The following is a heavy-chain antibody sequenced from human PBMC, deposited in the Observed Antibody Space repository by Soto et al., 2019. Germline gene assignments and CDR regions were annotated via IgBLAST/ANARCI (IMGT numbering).Heavy chain of an antibody. D-gene: IGHD2-2*01. Sequence: PGGSLRLSCAASGFTFSSFALSWVRQAPGEGLEWVSAISGSGDGTDYADSVKGRFTISRDNGQNSVYLQMDSLRAEDTAVYYCAREIVVPAASPDYWGQGTLVTVSS. J-gene: IGHJ4*02. V-gene: IGHV3-23*01. CDR3: AREIVVPAASPDY. CDR1: GFTFSSFA. CDR2: ISGSGDGT.